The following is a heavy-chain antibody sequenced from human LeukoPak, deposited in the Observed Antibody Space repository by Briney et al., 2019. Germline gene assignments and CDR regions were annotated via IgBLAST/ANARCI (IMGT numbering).Heavy chain of an antibody. Sequence: QPGTSLRLSCAASGFTFDDYAMHWVRQAPGKGLEWVSGISWNSGSIGYADSAKGRFTISRDNAKNSLYLQMNSLRAEDTALYYCAKDMGYYYDSSGTGTPDWGQGTLVTVSS. D-gene: IGHD3-22*01. V-gene: IGHV3-9*01. CDR1: GFTFDDYA. CDR3: AKDMGYYYDSSGTGTPD. J-gene: IGHJ4*02. CDR2: ISWNSGSI.